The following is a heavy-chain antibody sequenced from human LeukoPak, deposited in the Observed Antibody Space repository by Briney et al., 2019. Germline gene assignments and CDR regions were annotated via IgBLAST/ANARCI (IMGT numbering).Heavy chain of an antibody. D-gene: IGHD3-22*01. V-gene: IGHV3-30*04. CDR2: ISYDGSNK. CDR1: GFTFSSYA. Sequence: GGSLRLSCAASGFTFSSYAMHWVRQAPGKGLEWVAVISYDGSNKYYADSVKGRFTISRDNSKNTLYLQMNSLRAEDTAVYYCARLGDSSGYYGMFDYWGQGTLVTVSS. J-gene: IGHJ4*02. CDR3: ARLGDSSGYYGMFDY.